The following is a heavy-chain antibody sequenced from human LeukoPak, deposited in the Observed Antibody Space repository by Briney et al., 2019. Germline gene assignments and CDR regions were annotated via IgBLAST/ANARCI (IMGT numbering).Heavy chain of an antibody. V-gene: IGHV3-21*05. CDR3: ARGDSSGYYTGDY. Sequence: GGSLRLSCAASGFTFSSYSMNWVRQAPGKGLEWVSYISSSSSYIYYADSVKGRFTISRDNAKNSLSLQMNSLRAEDTAVYYCARGDSSGYYTGDYWGQGTLVTVSS. CDR2: ISSSSSYI. D-gene: IGHD3-22*01. J-gene: IGHJ4*02. CDR1: GFTFSSYS.